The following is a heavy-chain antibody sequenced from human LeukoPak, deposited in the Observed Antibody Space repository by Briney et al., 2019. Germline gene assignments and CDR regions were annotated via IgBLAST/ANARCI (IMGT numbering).Heavy chain of an antibody. CDR1: GFTFRNYG. D-gene: IGHD6-13*01. V-gene: IGHV3-74*01. CDR2: INSDGSST. CDR3: ARSAPWVRAAADY. J-gene: IGHJ4*02. Sequence: GGSLRLSCVASGFTFRNYGMSWVRQAPGKGLEWVSRINSDGSSTSYADSVKGRFTISRDNAKNTLYLQMNSLRVEDTAVYNCARSAPWVRAAADYWGQGTLVTVSS.